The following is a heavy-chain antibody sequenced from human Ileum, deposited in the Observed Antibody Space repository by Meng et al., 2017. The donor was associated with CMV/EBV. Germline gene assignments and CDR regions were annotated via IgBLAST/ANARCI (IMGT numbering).Heavy chain of an antibody. CDR3: AREPYRGDI. D-gene: IGHD3-16*01. V-gene: IGHV3-72*01. J-gene: IGHJ3*02. CDR2: SREKTKSYTT. CDR1: GFSFSEYY. Sequence: GGSLRLSCAAAGFSFSEYYMDWVRQAPGKGLEWVGRSREKTKSYTTEYAASVKGRFTNTRDDSKNSVYLQMSSLKTEDKAVYYCAREPYRGDIWGQGTMVTVSS.